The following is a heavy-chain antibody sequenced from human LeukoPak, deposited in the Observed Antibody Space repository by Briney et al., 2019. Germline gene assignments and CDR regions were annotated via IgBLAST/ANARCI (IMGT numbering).Heavy chain of an antibody. Sequence: EPGGSLRLSCVASGFTFRSFTMNWVRQAPGKGLEWVSALSGSGGSAYYADSVKGRFTISRDNSQNTLYLQMNSLRAEDTAVYYCAKDWRLVPYYFDYWGQGTLVTVSS. J-gene: IGHJ4*02. D-gene: IGHD6-6*01. CDR2: LSGSGGSA. CDR1: GFTFRSFT. V-gene: IGHV3-23*01. CDR3: AKDWRLVPYYFDY.